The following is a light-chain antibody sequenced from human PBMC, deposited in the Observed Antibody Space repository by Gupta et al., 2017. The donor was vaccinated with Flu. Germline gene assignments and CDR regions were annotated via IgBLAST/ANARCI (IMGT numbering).Light chain of an antibody. CDR3: AAWDDSLNGHYV. Sequence: TISCSGSSSNIGSNSVNWYQHVPGTAPTLLIYSSDQRPSGVPDRFSGSNSGTSASLAISGLQSEDEADYYCAAWDDSLNGHYVFGSGTKVTAL. J-gene: IGLJ1*01. CDR1: SSNIGSNS. CDR2: SSD. V-gene: IGLV1-44*01.